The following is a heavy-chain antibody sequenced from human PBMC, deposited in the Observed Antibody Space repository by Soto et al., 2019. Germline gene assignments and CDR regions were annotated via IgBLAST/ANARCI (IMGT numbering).Heavy chain of an antibody. Sequence: QVQLQESGPGLVKPSDTLSLTCAVSGYSISSSDWWGWIRQSPGKGLEWIGYIDYSGATYYNPSLKSRVTMSVDTSKNQFSLKLSSVTAVDTAVYYCATIITKYDSSSYYYSYAFDIWGQGTMVTVSS. CDR3: ATIITKYDSSSYYYSYAFDI. J-gene: IGHJ3*02. V-gene: IGHV4-28*01. CDR2: IDYSGAT. D-gene: IGHD3-22*01. CDR1: GYSISSSDW.